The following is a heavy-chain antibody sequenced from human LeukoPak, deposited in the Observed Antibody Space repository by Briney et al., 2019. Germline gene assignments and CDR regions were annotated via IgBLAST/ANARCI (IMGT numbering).Heavy chain of an antibody. V-gene: IGHV4-38-2*02. J-gene: IGHJ4*02. D-gene: IGHD3-22*01. CDR3: AKARFTYYDSSGYYPFDY. Sequence: SETLSLTCTVSVYSISSGYFWGWTRQPPGKGLEWIGTIFHTGATYYNPSLKSRVTLSVDSSKNQFSLKLSSVTAADTAVYYCAKARFTYYDSSGYYPFDYWGQGTLVTVSS. CDR2: IFHTGAT. CDR1: VYSISSGYF.